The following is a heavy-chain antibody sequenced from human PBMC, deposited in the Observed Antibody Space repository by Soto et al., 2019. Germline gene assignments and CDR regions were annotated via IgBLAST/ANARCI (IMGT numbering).Heavy chain of an antibody. CDR2: IIPIFGTA. V-gene: IGHV1-69*13. J-gene: IGHJ3*02. D-gene: IGHD3-22*01. Sequence: SVKVSCKASGGTFSSYAISWVRQAPGQGLEWMGGIIPIFGTANYAQKFQGRVTITADESTSTAYMELSSLRSEDTAVYYCARDHPRGYYDSSGYLDAFDIWRQGTMVTVSS. CDR3: ARDHPRGYYDSSGYLDAFDI. CDR1: GGTFSSYA.